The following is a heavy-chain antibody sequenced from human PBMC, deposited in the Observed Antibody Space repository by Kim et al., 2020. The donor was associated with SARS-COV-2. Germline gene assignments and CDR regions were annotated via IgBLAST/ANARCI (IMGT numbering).Heavy chain of an antibody. J-gene: IGHJ4*02. D-gene: IGHD3-10*01. CDR2: NGSNK. Sequence: NGSNKSHAEPVKGRFTIARDNSKNTLYLQMNSLRAEDTAVYYCARALSDYWGQGTLVTVSS. V-gene: IGHV3-30-3*01. CDR3: ARALSDY.